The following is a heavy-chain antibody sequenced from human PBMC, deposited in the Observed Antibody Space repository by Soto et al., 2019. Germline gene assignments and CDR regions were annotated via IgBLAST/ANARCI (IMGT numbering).Heavy chain of an antibody. Sequence: GASVKVSCKASGYTFTSYAMHWVRQAPGQRLEWMGRMNPNSGNTGYAQKFQGRVTMTRNTSISTAYMELSSMRSEDTAVYYCARELYSYGYTPPAHFDYWGQGTLVTVSS. V-gene: IGHV1-8*02. CDR1: GYTFTSYA. CDR2: MNPNSGNT. J-gene: IGHJ4*02. CDR3: ARELYSYGYTPPAHFDY. D-gene: IGHD5-18*01.